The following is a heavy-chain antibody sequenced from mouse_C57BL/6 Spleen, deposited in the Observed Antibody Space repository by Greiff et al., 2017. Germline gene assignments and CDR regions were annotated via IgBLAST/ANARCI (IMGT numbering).Heavy chain of an antibody. CDR3: ARTAFLGRPLDY. V-gene: IGHV1-82*01. J-gene: IGHJ2*01. CDR2: IYPGDGDT. Sequence: VQLQESGPELVKPGASVKISCKASGYAFSSSWMNWVKQRPGKGLEWIGRIYPGDGDTNYNGKFKGKATLTADKSSSTAYMQLSSLTSEDSAVYFCARTAFLGRPLDYWGQGTTLTVSS. CDR1: GYAFSSSW. D-gene: IGHD4-1*01.